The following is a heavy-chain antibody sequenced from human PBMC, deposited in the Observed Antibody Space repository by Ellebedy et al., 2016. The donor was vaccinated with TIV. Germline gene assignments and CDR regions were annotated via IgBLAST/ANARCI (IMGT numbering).Heavy chain of an antibody. D-gene: IGHD6-25*01. CDR3: ARDTRFIDQRHNWFDP. CDR1: GFIFSDYY. J-gene: IGHJ5*02. Sequence: GGSLSLSCAASGFIFSDYYMSWIRQAPGKGLEWISYISSSGTPIYYADSVKGRFTISRDNAKNSLDLQMNSLRADDTAVYYCARDTRFIDQRHNWFDPWGQGAQVTVSS. V-gene: IGHV3-11*01. CDR2: ISSSGTPI.